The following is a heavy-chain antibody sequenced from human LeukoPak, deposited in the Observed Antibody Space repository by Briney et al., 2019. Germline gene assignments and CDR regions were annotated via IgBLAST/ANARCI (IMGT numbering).Heavy chain of an antibody. CDR2: INPNSGGT. D-gene: IGHD2-21*01. CDR1: GYTFTSYY. Sequence: WASVKVSCKASGYTFTSYYMHWVRQAPGQGLERMGWINPNSGGTNYARKFQGRVTMTRDTSISTAYMELSRLRSDDTAVYYCARRRDSQTAFDIWGQGTMVTVSS. V-gene: IGHV1-2*02. CDR3: ARRRDSQTAFDI. J-gene: IGHJ3*02.